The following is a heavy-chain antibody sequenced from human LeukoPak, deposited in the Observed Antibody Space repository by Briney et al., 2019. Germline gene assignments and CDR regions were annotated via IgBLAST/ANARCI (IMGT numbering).Heavy chain of an antibody. Sequence: GGSLRLSCAASGFSLSNYWMSWVCQAPGKGLEWVANINQDGSDKYYVDSVMGRFTISKDNAKNSLYLQMNSLRPEDTAIYYCAWYGVTHGLDVWGQGTTVTVSS. CDR2: INQDGSDK. CDR3: AWYGVTHGLDV. CDR1: GFSLSNYW. J-gene: IGHJ6*02. D-gene: IGHD3-10*01. V-gene: IGHV3-7*01.